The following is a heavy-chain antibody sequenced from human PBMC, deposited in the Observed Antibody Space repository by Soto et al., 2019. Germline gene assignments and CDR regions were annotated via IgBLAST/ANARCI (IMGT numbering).Heavy chain of an antibody. V-gene: IGHV3-23*01. CDR3: AKDAPRRDGWFVFDH. CDR1: GFMFNNQD. CDR2: ISADGTRT. Sequence: EVQLLESGGGLVQPGGSLRLSCAASGFMFNNQDMCWVRQAPGKGLEWVSGISADGTRTYYADSMRGRFPISGDNSKNTLSLPMDALRAEDTAIYYCAKDAPRRDGWFVFDHWGQGILVTVSS. D-gene: IGHD3-10*01. J-gene: IGHJ4*02.